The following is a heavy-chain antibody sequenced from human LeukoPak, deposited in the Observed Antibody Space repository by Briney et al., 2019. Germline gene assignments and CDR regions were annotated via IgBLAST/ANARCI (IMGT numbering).Heavy chain of an antibody. CDR1: GFTFSNYA. J-gene: IGHJ4*02. D-gene: IGHD4-11*01. CDR2: ISYDGSSR. V-gene: IGHV3-30*03. CDR3: ARATRGGDSNSSR. Sequence: GGSLRLSCAASGFTFSNYAMHWVRQAPGKGLEWVAVISYDGSSRYYADSVKGRFTISRDNAKNSLYLQMNSLRAEDTAVCYCARATRGGDSNSSRWGQGTLVTVSS.